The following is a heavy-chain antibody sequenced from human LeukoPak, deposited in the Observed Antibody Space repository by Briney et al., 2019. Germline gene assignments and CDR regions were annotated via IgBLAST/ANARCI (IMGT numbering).Heavy chain of an antibody. V-gene: IGHV3-21*01. D-gene: IGHD4-23*01. CDR3: VTDYGGSSGAFDI. CDR1: GFTFSSYW. Sequence: GGSLRLSCAASGFTFSSYWMSWVRRAPGQGLEWVSSISSSSSDIYYTDSVKGRFTISRDNAKNSLYLQMNSLRAEDTAVYYCVTDYGGSSGAFDIWGHGTMVTVSS. CDR2: ISSSSSDI. J-gene: IGHJ3*02.